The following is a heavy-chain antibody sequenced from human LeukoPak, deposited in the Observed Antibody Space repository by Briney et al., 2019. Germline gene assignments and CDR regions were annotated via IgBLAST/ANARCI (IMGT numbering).Heavy chain of an antibody. V-gene: IGHV3-23*01. CDR2: IGGSGDNT. J-gene: IGHJ3*01. Sequence: GGSLRLSCAASGFTFSNYAMSWVRQAPGKGLEWVSIIGGSGDNTSYADSVKGRFAISRDNSKNTLYLQMSSLRVEDTAVYYCAKEQAVGAFADDFDVLGQGTMVAVSS. CDR1: GFTFSNYA. D-gene: IGHD3-16*01. CDR3: AKEQAVGAFADDFDV.